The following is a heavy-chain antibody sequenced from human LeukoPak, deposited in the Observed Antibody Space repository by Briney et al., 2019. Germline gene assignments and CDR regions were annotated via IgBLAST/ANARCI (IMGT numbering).Heavy chain of an antibody. V-gene: IGHV3-23*01. Sequence: GGSLRLSCAASGFTFSSYAMSWVRQAPGKGLEWVSAISGSGGSTYYADSVKGRFTISRDNSKNTLYLQMNSLRAEDTAVYYCVKDPREAYGSGWSRDFDYWGQGTLVTLSS. CDR3: VKDPREAYGSGWSRDFDY. J-gene: IGHJ4*02. D-gene: IGHD6-19*01. CDR1: GFTFSSYA. CDR2: ISGSGGST.